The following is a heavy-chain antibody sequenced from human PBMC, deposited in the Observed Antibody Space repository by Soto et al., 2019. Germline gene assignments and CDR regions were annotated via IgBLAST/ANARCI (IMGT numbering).Heavy chain of an antibody. V-gene: IGHV1-18*01. CDR1: GYTFTSYG. D-gene: IGHD1-20*01. CDR3: ARDRITGLFHHPLIGY. J-gene: IGHJ4*02. Sequence: ASVKVSCKASGYTFTSYGISWVRQAPGQGLEWMGWISAYNGNTNYAQKLQGRVTMTTDTSTSTAYMELRSLRSDDTAVYYCARDRITGLFHHPLIGYWGQGTLVTVSS. CDR2: ISAYNGNT.